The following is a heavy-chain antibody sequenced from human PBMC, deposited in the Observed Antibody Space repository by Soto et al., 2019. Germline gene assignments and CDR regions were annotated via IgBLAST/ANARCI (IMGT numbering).Heavy chain of an antibody. CDR2: IYCSGST. D-gene: IGHD2-2*01. Sequence: SETLSLTCTVSGGSISSGDYYWGWIRQPPGKGLEWIGYIYCSGSTYYNPSLKSRVTISVDTSKNQFSLKLSSVTAADTAVYYCARVDYCSSTSCYNSGFDPWGQGTLVTVSS. J-gene: IGHJ5*02. V-gene: IGHV4-30-4*01. CDR1: GGSISSGDYY. CDR3: ARVDYCSSTSCYNSGFDP.